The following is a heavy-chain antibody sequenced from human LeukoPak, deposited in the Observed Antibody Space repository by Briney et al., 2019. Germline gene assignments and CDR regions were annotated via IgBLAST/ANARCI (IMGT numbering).Heavy chain of an antibody. D-gene: IGHD1-26*01. Sequence: SETLSLTCTVSGGSISSSSYYWGWVRQPPGKGLEWIGSISYSGNTFYNPSLKSRVTVSMDTSKNQFSLKLNSVIAADTAVYYCARHVNPTSYSAFDYWGQGTLAPVSS. V-gene: IGHV4-39*01. CDR2: ISYSGNT. J-gene: IGHJ4*02. CDR1: GGSISSSSYY. CDR3: ARHVNPTSYSAFDY.